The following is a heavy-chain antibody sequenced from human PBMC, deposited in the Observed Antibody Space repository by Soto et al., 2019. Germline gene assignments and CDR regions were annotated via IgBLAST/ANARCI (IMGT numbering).Heavy chain of an antibody. V-gene: IGHV3-23*01. D-gene: IGHD5-12*01. Sequence: PGGSLRMACAASGFTFSSYAMSWIRQAPGKGLEWVSAISGSGGSTYYADSVKGRFTISRDNSKNTLYLQMNSLRAEDTAVYYCAKESGYSGYDYDYWGQGTLVTVSS. CDR3: AKESGYSGYDYDY. CDR1: GFTFSSYA. CDR2: ISGSGGST. J-gene: IGHJ4*02.